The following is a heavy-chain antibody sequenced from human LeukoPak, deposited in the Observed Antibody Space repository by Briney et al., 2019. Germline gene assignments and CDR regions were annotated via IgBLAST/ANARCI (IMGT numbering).Heavy chain of an antibody. CDR2: INWNGGST. D-gene: IGHD3-22*01. J-gene: IGHJ4*02. V-gene: IGHV3-20*04. CDR3: ARGSYYDSSGYYGAAGY. CDR1: GFTFDDYA. Sequence: GGSLRLSCAASGFTFDDYAMSWVRQAPGKGLEWVSRINWNGGSTSYADSVKGRFTISRDNAKNSLYLQMNSLRAEDTALYYCARGSYYDSSGYYGAAGYWGQGTLVTVSS.